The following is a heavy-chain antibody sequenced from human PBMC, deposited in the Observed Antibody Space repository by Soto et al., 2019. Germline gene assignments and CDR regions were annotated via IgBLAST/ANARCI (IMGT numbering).Heavy chain of an antibody. J-gene: IGHJ4*02. CDR1: GGSVSSGSYY. CDR2: IYYSGST. Sequence: PSETLSLTCTVSGGSVSSGSYYWSWIRQPPGKGLEWIGYIYYSGSTNYNPSLKSRVTISVDTSKNQFSLKLSSVTAADTAVYSCARDRRELPSDYWGQVTLVTVSS. V-gene: IGHV4-61*01. D-gene: IGHD1-26*01. CDR3: ARDRRELPSDY.